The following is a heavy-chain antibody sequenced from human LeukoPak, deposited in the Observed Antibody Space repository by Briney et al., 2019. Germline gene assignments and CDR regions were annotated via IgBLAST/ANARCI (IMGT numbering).Heavy chain of an antibody. V-gene: IGHV1-18*01. CDR1: GYTFTSYG. Sequence: GASVKVSCKASGYTFTSYGISWVRQAPGQGLEWMGWISAYNGNTNYAQKLQGRVTMTTDTSTSTAYMELRSLRSDDTAVYYCARDYYDSSGYYEEGTWHFFDYWGQGTLVTVSS. CDR3: ARDYYDSSGYYEEGTWHFFDY. CDR2: ISAYNGNT. J-gene: IGHJ4*02. D-gene: IGHD3-22*01.